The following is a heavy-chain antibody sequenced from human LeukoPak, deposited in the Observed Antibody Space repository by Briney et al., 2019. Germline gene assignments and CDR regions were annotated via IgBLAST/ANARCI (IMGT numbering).Heavy chain of an antibody. CDR2: ISGSGGST. J-gene: IGHJ4*02. CDR1: GFTFSSYA. V-gene: IGHV3-23*01. D-gene: IGHD6-19*01. Sequence: GGSLRLSCAASGFTFSSYAMSWVRQAPGKGLEWVSTISGSGGSTYYADSVKGRFTISRDNSKNTLSLQMNSLRAEDTAVYYCAKEGYSSGWLIKGVLDYWGQGTLVTVSS. CDR3: AKEGYSSGWLIKGVLDY.